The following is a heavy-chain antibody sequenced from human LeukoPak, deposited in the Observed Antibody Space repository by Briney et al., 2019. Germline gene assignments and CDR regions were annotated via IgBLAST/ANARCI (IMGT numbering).Heavy chain of an antibody. D-gene: IGHD2-2*02. Sequence: GESLKISCKGSGYSFTNYWIGWVRQMPGKGLEWMGIIYPGDSDSRYSPSFQGQVTISADKSISTAYLQWSSLKASDTAMYYCARRPYTRDCITTSCYRWFDPWGQGTLVTVSS. J-gene: IGHJ5*02. CDR2: IYPGDSDS. CDR1: GYSFTNYW. CDR3: ARRPYTRDCITTSCYRWFDP. V-gene: IGHV5-51*01.